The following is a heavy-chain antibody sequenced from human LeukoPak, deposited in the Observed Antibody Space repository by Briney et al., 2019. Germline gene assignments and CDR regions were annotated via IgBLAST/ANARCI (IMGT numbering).Heavy chain of an antibody. Sequence: GGSLRLSCAASGFTFSSYGMHWVRQAPGKGLEWVAVIWYDGSNKYYADSVKGRFTISRDNSKNTLYLQMNSLRAEDTAVYYCASSSRVATINPFPRPEADLFDYWGQGTLVTVSS. CDR1: GFTFSSYG. D-gene: IGHD5-12*01. J-gene: IGHJ4*02. V-gene: IGHV3-33*01. CDR2: IWYDGSNK. CDR3: ASSSRVATINPFPRPEADLFDY.